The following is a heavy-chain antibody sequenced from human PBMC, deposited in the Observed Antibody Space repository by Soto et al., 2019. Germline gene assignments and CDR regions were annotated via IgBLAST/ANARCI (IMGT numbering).Heavy chain of an antibody. CDR1: GSSVSGGIYY. D-gene: IGHD4-17*01. CDR3: ARYRDFGDYGYFDS. V-gene: IGHV4-61*01. Sequence: QVQLRESGPGLVKPSETLSLTCTVSGSSVSGGIYYWTWIRQPPGKALEWIGYIYHSATTNYNASLRSRVTISVDTSKNEFSLRLTSVTAADTAVYYCARYRDFGDYGYFDSWGQGTLVTVSS. CDR2: IYHSATT. J-gene: IGHJ4*03.